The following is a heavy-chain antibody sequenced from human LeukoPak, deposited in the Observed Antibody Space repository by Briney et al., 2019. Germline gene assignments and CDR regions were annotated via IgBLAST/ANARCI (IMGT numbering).Heavy chain of an antibody. CDR3: AKGPYYYDSSGYYATEYFQH. CDR1: GFTFDDYA. Sequence: GGSLRLSCAASGFTFDDYAMHWVRQAPGKGLEWVSAISGSGGTTYYADSVKGRFTISRDNSKNTLYLQMNSLRAEDTAVYYCAKGPYYYDSSGYYATEYFQHWGQGTLVTVSS. D-gene: IGHD3-22*01. CDR2: ISGSGGTT. J-gene: IGHJ1*01. V-gene: IGHV3-23*01.